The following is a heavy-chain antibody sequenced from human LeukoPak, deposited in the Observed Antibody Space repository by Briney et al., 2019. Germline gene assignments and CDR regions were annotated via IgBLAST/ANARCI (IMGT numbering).Heavy chain of an antibody. Sequence: PGGSLRLSCAGSGFTFTGHYMDWVRQAPGKGLEWVGRIRKKANSYSTEYAASVKGGFTISRDDSKNSVYLQLNSLKTEDTAVYYCARTTTIGTTWGMDVWGQGTTVTVS. CDR1: GFTFTGHY. D-gene: IGHD1-1*01. V-gene: IGHV3-72*01. J-gene: IGHJ6*02. CDR3: ARTTTIGTTWGMDV. CDR2: IRKKANSYST.